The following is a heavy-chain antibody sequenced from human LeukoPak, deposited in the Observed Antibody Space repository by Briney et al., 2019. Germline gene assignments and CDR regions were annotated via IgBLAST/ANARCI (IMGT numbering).Heavy chain of an antibody. V-gene: IGHV3-74*01. CDR3: VRGALFDY. Sequence: PGGSLRLSCAASGFTFTSYWIHWVRKAPGKGLVWVSRINSDGTSTNYADSVKGRFTISRDNAKNMLYLQMNSLRVDDTAVYYRVRGALFDYWGQGTLVTV. CDR2: INSDGTST. CDR1: GFTFTSYW. D-gene: IGHD1-26*01. J-gene: IGHJ4*02.